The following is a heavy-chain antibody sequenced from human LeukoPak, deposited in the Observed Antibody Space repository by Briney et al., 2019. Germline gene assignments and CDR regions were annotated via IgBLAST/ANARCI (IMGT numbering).Heavy chain of an antibody. J-gene: IGHJ4*02. CDR3: ARSGSGSYFLDY. D-gene: IGHD3-10*01. CDR2: ISSSDSYI. V-gene: IGHV3-21*04. Sequence: GGSLRLSCAASGFTFSSYNMNWVRQAPGKGLEWVSSISSSDSYIYYADSVKGRFTISRDNAKNSLYLQMNSLRAEDTAVYYCARSGSGSYFLDYWGQGTLVTVSS. CDR1: GFTFSSYN.